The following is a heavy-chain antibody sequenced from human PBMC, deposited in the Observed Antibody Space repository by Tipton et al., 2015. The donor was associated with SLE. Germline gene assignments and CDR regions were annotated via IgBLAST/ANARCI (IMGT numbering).Heavy chain of an antibody. V-gene: IGHV3-30*04. CDR3: ARDLLGSGWYGFDY. J-gene: IGHJ4*02. CDR1: GFTFSSYA. D-gene: IGHD6-19*01. Sequence: LSLTCAASGFTFSSYAMHWVRQAPGKGLEWVAVISYDGSNKYYADSVKGRFTISRDNSKNTLYLQMNSLRAEDTAVYYCARDLLGSGWYGFDYWGQGTLVTVSS. CDR2: ISYDGSNK.